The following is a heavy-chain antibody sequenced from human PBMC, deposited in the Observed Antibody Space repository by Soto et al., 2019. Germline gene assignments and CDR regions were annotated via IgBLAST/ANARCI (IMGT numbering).Heavy chain of an antibody. Sequence: GESLKISCKGSGYSFTSYWIGGVRQIPGKGLEWMGIIYPGDSDTRYSPSFQGQVTISADKSISTAYLQWSSLKASGTAMYYCARYVVVVAATDDYYYYMDVWGKGTTVTVSS. CDR2: IYPGDSDT. J-gene: IGHJ6*03. D-gene: IGHD2-15*01. CDR1: GYSFTSYW. CDR3: ARYVVVVAATDDYYYYMDV. V-gene: IGHV5-51*01.